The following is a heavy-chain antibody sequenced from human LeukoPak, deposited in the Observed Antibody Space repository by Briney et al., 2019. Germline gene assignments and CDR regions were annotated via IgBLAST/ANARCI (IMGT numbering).Heavy chain of an antibody. CDR1: GFNYSSYT. V-gene: IGHV3-48*01. CDR3: VRGSLASGVVVYYYYYLDV. Sequence: GGSLRLSCAASGFNYSSYTMNWVHQAPGMGLEWLSYISASRGITYYADSVKGRFTISRDNAKNSLYLQMNSLRAEDTAVYYCVRGSLASGVVVYYYYYLDVWGKGTTVTVSS. CDR2: ISASRGIT. D-gene: IGHD3-3*01. J-gene: IGHJ6*03.